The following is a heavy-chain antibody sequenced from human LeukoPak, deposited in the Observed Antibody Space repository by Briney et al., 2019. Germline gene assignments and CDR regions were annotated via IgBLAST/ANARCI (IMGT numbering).Heavy chain of an antibody. CDR3: ANYDILTGYLN. CDR1: GYTFTSYG. CDR2: ISAYNGNT. Sequence: PEASVKVSYKASGYTFTSYGISWVRQAPGQGLEWMGWISAYNGNTNYAQKLQGRVTMTTDTSTSTAYMELRSLRSDDTAVYYCANYDILTGYLNWGQGTLVTVSS. J-gene: IGHJ4*02. D-gene: IGHD3-9*01. V-gene: IGHV1-18*04.